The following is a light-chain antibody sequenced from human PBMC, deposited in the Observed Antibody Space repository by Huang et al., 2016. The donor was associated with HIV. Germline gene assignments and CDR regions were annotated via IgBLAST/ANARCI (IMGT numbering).Light chain of an antibody. V-gene: IGKV4-1*01. Sequence: DIVMTQSPDSLAVSLGERATINCKSSQSVLSSSNNKNCLAWYQQKPGQPPKLLMYWASTRESGVPDRCSGSGSGTDFTLTISSLQAEDVAVYYCQQYYSTLTFGQGTKVEIK. CDR1: QSVLSSSNNKNC. J-gene: IGKJ1*01. CDR3: QQYYSTLT. CDR2: WAS.